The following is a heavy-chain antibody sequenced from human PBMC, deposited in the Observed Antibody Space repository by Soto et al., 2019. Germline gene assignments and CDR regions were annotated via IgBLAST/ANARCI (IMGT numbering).Heavy chain of an antibody. V-gene: IGHV4-31*03. CDR3: AKLTAA. CDR2: ITYSGDT. J-gene: IGHJ4*02. Sequence: KTSETLSLTCTVSGASISSAGYSWSWVRQHPGKGLEWIGYITYSGDTDYNPSLRSRVSISIDTSRNQFSLKLSSVTAADTAVYYCAKLTAAWGQGTLVTVSS. CDR1: GASISSAGYS. D-gene: IGHD6-13*01.